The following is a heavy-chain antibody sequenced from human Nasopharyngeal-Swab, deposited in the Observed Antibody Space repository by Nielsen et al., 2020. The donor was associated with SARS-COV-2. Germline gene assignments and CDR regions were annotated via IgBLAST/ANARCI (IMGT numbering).Heavy chain of an antibody. CDR3: ARERGGGYGDS. V-gene: IGHV3-69-1*01. D-gene: IGHD5-12*01. J-gene: IGHJ5*01. Sequence: VRQMPGKGLQWISYITSGNSVQYADSVRGRFTISRDNAKNSLYLQMNSLTAEATAVYYCARERGGGYGDSWGQGTLVTVS. CDR2: ITSGNSV.